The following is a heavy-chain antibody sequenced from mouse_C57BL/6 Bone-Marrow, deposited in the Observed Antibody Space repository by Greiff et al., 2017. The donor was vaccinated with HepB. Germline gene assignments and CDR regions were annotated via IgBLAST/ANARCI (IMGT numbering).Heavy chain of an antibody. Sequence: EVQLQQSGPELVKPGASVKISCKASGYTFTDYYMNWVKQSHGKSLEWIGDINPNNGGTSYNQKFKGKATLTVDKSSSTAYMELRSLTSEDSAVYYCARNAFVTTVPDYWGQGTTLTVSS. CDR2: INPNNGGT. CDR3: ARNAFVTTVPDY. V-gene: IGHV1-26*01. D-gene: IGHD1-1*01. CDR1: GYTFTDYY. J-gene: IGHJ2*01.